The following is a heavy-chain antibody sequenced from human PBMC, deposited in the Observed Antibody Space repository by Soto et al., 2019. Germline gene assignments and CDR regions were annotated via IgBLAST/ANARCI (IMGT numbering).Heavy chain of an antibody. J-gene: IGHJ4*02. CDR3: AKDRTGLYYEFWSGSAPWYFDY. CDR2: ISYDGSNK. V-gene: IGHV3-30*18. Sequence: PGGSLRLSCAASGFTFSSYGMHWVRQAPGKGLEWVAVISYDGSNKYYADSVKGRFTISRDNSKNTLYLQMNSLRAEDTAVYYCAKDRTGLYYEFWSGSAPWYFDYWGQGTLVTVSS. D-gene: IGHD3-3*01. CDR1: GFTFSSYG.